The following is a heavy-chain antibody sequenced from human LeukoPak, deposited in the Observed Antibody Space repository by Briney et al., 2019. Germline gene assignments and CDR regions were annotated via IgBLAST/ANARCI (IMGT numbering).Heavy chain of an antibody. J-gene: IGHJ3*02. CDR1: GFTFSSYS. V-gene: IGHV3-9*01. Sequence: PGGSLRLSCAASGFTFSSYSMNWVRQAPGKGLEWVSGISWNSGSIGYADSVKGRFTISRDNAKNSLYLQMNSLRAEDTALYYCAKRGISGDWVEAAFDIWGQGTMVTVSS. D-gene: IGHD2-21*02. CDR3: AKRGISGDWVEAAFDI. CDR2: ISWNSGSI.